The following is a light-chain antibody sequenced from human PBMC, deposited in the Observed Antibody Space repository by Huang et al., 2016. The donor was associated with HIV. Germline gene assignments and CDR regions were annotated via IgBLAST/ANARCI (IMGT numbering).Light chain of an antibody. J-gene: IGKJ4*01. Sequence: EIVLTQSPGTLSLSPGERATLSCRASQSVRSSYFAWYQQKPGQAPRLLIYGASSRATGIPDRFSGSGSGTDFTLTISRLEPEDFAVYYCQQYGSSLLTFGGGTKVEIK. CDR1: QSVRSSY. CDR2: GAS. CDR3: QQYGSSLLT. V-gene: IGKV3-20*01.